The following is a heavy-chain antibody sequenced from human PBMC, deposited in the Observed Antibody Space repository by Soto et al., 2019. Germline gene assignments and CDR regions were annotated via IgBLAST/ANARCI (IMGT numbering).Heavy chain of an antibody. Sequence: QVQLVESGGGVVQPGRSLRLSCAASGFTFSSYAMHWVRQAPGKGLEWVAVISYDGSNKYYADDVNDRFTISRDNSKNTLYLQMNSLSAEDTAVYYCARDSDMITFGGVFYYWGQGTLVPVSS. J-gene: IGHJ4*02. CDR1: GFTFSSYA. V-gene: IGHV3-30-3*01. D-gene: IGHD3-16*01. CDR2: ISYDGSNK. CDR3: ARDSDMITFGGVFYY.